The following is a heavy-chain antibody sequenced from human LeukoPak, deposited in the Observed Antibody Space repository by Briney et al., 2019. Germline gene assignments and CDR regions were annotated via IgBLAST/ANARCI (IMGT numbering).Heavy chain of an antibody. CDR1: GFTFSSYG. Sequence: PGRSLRLSCAASGFTFSSYGMHWVRQAPGKGLERVAVISYDGSNKYYADSVKGRFTISRDNSKNTLYLQMNSLRAEDTAVYYCAKLSRSGSYIDYWGQGTLVTVSS. CDR3: AKLSRSGSYIDY. D-gene: IGHD1-26*01. CDR2: ISYDGSNK. V-gene: IGHV3-30*18. J-gene: IGHJ4*02.